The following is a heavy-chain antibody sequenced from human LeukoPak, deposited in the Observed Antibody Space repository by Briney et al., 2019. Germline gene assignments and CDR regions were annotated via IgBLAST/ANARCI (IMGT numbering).Heavy chain of an antibody. CDR1: GYTFTTYG. CDR2: ISAYNGNT. D-gene: IGHD2-2*01. Sequence: ASVKVSCKASGYTFTTYGISWVRQAPGQGLEWMGWISAYNGNTNYAPKVQGRVTMTTDASTSTAYMELRNLRSDDMAVYYCARDFESSTSWFDYWGQGALVTVSS. CDR3: ARDFESSTSWFDY. J-gene: IGHJ4*02. V-gene: IGHV1-18*03.